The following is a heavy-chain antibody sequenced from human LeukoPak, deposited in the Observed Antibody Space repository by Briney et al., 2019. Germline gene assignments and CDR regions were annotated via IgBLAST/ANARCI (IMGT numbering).Heavy chain of an antibody. CDR3: ARDLFRDQFDP. CDR1: GGSISNYY. Sequence: SETLSLTCTVSGGSISNYYWSWLRQPPGKGLEWIGYIYYSGSTYYNPSLKSRVTISVDTSKNQFSLKLSSVTAADTAVYYCARDLFRDQFDPWGQGTLVTVSS. CDR2: IYYSGST. J-gene: IGHJ5*02. V-gene: IGHV4-59*12.